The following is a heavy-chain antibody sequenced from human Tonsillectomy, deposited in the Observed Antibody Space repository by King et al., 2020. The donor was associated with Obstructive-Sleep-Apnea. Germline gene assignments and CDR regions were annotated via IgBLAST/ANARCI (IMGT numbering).Heavy chain of an antibody. CDR1: GGSFSGYY. D-gene: IGHD2-2*01. V-gene: IGHV4-34*01. J-gene: IGHJ5*02. CDR3: ARGHGLTSTSFTGNWFDP. Sequence: GQLQQWGAGLLEPSETLSLTRAVFGGSFSGYYGSWSRQSPGKGLEWIGEINHSGRNNYNPSLKSRVTISVDTSKNQFSLNLSSVTAADTAVYYCARGHGLTSTSFTGNWFDPWGQGTLVTVSS. CDR2: INHSGRN.